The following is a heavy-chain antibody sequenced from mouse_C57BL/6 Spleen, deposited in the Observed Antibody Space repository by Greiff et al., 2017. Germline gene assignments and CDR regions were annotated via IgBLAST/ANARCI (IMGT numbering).Heavy chain of an antibody. CDR1: GFNIKDYY. CDR2: IDPEDGET. CDR3: AEGGGNFPMDY. J-gene: IGHJ4*01. D-gene: IGHD2-1*01. V-gene: IGHV14-2*01. Sequence: EVQLQQSGAELVKPGASVTLSCTASGFNIKDYYMHWVKQRTEQGLAWIGRIDPEDGETKSAPKFQGKATITADTSSNTAYLQLSSLTSEDTAVYDCAEGGGNFPMDYWGQGTSVTVSS.